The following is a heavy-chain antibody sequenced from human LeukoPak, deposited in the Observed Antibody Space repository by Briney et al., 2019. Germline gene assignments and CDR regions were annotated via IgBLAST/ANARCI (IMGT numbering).Heavy chain of an antibody. D-gene: IGHD3-3*01. J-gene: IGHJ6*02. CDR3: ARDRAGDFWSGGYYYYYGMDV. V-gene: IGHV3-30-3*01. CDR2: ISYDGSNK. Sequence: GGSLRLSCAASGFTISSYAMHWVRQAPGKRLEWVAVISYDGSNKYYADPVKGRFTISRDNSKNTLYLQMNSLRAEDTAVYYCARDRAGDFWSGGYYYYYGMDVWGQGTTVTVSS. CDR1: GFTISSYA.